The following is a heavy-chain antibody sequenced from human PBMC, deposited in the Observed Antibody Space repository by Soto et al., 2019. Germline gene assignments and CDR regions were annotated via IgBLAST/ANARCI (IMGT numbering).Heavy chain of an antibody. V-gene: IGHV1-69*06. J-gene: IGHJ6*02. CDR2: ITPLFGTT. Sequence: QVQVVQSGAAVKRPGSSVNVSCKASGGYFNNRQTLNSYPISWVRQAPGQGLEWMGGITPLFGTTNYAQSVHGRVTTTADKSTSTSYLKVNDVTSDDTAVYDCAKSWGGEIYYYYCAMDVWGQGTTVTVSS. D-gene: IGHD3-16*01. CDR1: GGYFNNRQTLNSYP. CDR3: AKSWGGEIYYYYCAMDV.